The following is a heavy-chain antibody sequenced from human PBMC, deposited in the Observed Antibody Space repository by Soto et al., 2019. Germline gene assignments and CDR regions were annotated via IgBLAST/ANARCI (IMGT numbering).Heavy chain of an antibody. Sequence: SETLSLTCTVSGGSISSYYCSWIRQPAGKGLEWIGRIYTSGSTNYNPSLKSRVTMSVDTSKNQFSLKLSSVTAADTAVYYCARNGYYYDSSGYYFAYWGQGTLVTVSS. D-gene: IGHD3-22*01. J-gene: IGHJ4*02. CDR1: GGSISSYY. V-gene: IGHV4-4*07. CDR3: ARNGYYYDSSGYYFAY. CDR2: IYTSGST.